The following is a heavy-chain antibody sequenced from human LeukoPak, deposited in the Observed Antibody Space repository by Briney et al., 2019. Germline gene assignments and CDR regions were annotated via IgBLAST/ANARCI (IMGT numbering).Heavy chain of an antibody. CDR2: INPNSGGT. J-gene: IGHJ5*02. CDR3: ARKYHCYGSGSYLWFDP. D-gene: IGHD3-10*01. CDR1: GYTFTGYY. V-gene: IGHV1-2*02. Sequence: ASVKVSCKASGYTFTGYYMHWVRQAPGQGLEWMGWINPNSGGTNYAQKFQGRVTMTRDTSISTAYMELSRLRSDDTAVYYCARKYHCYGSGSYLWFDPWGQGTLVTVSS.